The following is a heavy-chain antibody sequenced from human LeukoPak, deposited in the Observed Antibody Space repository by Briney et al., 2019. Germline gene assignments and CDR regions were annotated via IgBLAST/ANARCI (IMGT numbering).Heavy chain of an antibody. V-gene: IGHV3-64*01. CDR3: ARGASTTVTIFDY. CDR2: ISTNGGST. CDR1: GFTFSSSA. D-gene: IGHD4-17*01. Sequence: PGGSLRLSCAASGFTFSSSAMHWVRQAPGKGLEYVSAISTNGGSTYYANSVKGRFTISRDNSKSTLYLQMGSLRAEDMAVYYCARGASTTVTIFDYWGQGTLVTVSS. J-gene: IGHJ4*02.